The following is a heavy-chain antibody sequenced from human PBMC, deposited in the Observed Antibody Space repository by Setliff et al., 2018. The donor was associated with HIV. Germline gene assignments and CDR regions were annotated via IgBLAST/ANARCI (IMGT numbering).Heavy chain of an antibody. V-gene: IGHV1-24*01. CDR3: TTGTGYGLFEH. J-gene: IGHJ4*02. CDR2: IEPEDGKR. Sequence: ASVKVSCKVSGIAVTESSIHWVRQTPERGLEWMGGIEPEDGKRVDTQKFQVRVTISRDTSTNIGYMALISLRPEDTAMYYCTTGTGYGLFEHWGQGTPVTVSS. CDR1: GIAVTESS. D-gene: IGHD6-25*01.